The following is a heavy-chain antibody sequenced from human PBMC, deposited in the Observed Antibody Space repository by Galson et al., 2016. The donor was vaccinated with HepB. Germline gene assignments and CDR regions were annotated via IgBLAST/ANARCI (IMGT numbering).Heavy chain of an antibody. CDR3: ARDDWGPGGY. J-gene: IGHJ4*02. CDR2: IHRGGNT. V-gene: IGHV3-53*01. CDR1: GFTVSSHW. Sequence: SLRLSCAASGFTVSSHWMTWVRQAPGKGLEWVSVIHRGGNTNYADSVKGRFIISRDNGKDLLFLHMTNLRAEDTAMYYCARDDWGPGGYWGQGTRVTVFS. D-gene: IGHD7-27*01.